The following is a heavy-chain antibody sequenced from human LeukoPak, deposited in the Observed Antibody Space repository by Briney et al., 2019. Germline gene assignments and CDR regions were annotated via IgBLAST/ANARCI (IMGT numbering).Heavy chain of an antibody. CDR3: ARETSNLAALDY. CDR1: GFTFSSYA. J-gene: IGHJ4*02. D-gene: IGHD6-13*01. CDR2: ISYDGSNK. Sequence: GGSLRLSCAASGFTFSSYAMHWVRQAPGKGLEWVAVISYDGSNKYYADSVKGRFTISRDNSKNTLYLQMNSLRAEDTAVHYCARETSNLAALDYWGQGTLVTVSS. V-gene: IGHV3-30*04.